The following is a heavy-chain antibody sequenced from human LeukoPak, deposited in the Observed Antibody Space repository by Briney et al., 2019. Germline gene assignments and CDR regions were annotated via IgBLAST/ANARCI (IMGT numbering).Heavy chain of an antibody. J-gene: IGHJ4*02. D-gene: IGHD1-1*01. V-gene: IGHV3-23*01. CDR3: AKDRAGTPWAD. Sequence: PGGSLRLSCAASGFTFGIFSMTWVRQAPGKRLEWVSTVNPSGDSTYYANSVKGRFTISRDNPRDTIFLQRDSLRAGDTAIYYCAKDRAGTPWADWGEGTLVTVSS. CDR1: GFTFGIFS. CDR2: VNPSGDST.